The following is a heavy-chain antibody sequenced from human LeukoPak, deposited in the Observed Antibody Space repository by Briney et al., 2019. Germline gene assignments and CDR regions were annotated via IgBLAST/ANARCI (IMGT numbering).Heavy chain of an antibody. D-gene: IGHD3-10*01. Sequence: PGESLKISCKGSGYSFTNYWIAWVRQMPGKGLEWMGRIDPSDSYTNYSPSFQGHVTISTDESINTAYLQWSTLKASDTAMYYCARHASYYYTSTTDAFDIWGQGTTVTVSS. CDR2: IDPSDSYT. CDR3: ARHASYYYTSTTDAFDI. V-gene: IGHV5-10-1*01. J-gene: IGHJ3*02. CDR1: GYSFTNYW.